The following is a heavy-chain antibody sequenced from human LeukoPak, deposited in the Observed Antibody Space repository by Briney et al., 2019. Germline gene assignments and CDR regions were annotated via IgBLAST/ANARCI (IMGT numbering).Heavy chain of an antibody. CDR3: AKDGREGAFDV. CDR2: ISWDGVNT. CDR1: GFTFDDFT. Sequence: PGGSLRLSCAASGFTFDDFTMHWVRQPPGKGLEWVSLISWDGVNTYYSDSVKGRFRISRDNSKNSLYLQMNSLTTEDIAFYYCAKDGREGAFDVWGQETLVTVSS. V-gene: IGHV3-43*01. J-gene: IGHJ3*01. D-gene: IGHD1-26*01.